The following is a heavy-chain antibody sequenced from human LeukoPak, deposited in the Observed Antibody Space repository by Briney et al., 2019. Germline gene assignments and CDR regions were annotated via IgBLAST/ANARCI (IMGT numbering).Heavy chain of an antibody. CDR1: GYTFTNYD. J-gene: IGHJ4*02. Sequence: GASVKVSCKASGYTFTNYDISWVRQAPGQGVEWMGWISVYNGNTNYAQKLQGRVTMTTDTSTSTAYMELRSLRSDDTAFYYCARFYYSSGWYNDHWGQGTLVTVSS. CDR2: ISVYNGNT. V-gene: IGHV1-18*01. CDR3: ARFYYSSGWYNDH. D-gene: IGHD6-19*01.